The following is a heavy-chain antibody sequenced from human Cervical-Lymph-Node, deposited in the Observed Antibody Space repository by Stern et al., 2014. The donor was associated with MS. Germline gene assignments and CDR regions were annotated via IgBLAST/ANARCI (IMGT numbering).Heavy chain of an antibody. CDR3: ARSSNWYADY. V-gene: IGHV1-3*04. J-gene: IGHJ4*02. Sequence: VQLVESGAEVKKPGASVRVSCKASGYTFTSYALHWVRQAPGQRLEWMGWINTGNGDTKYSQKFQGRVTITRVTSARTAYLDLSSLRSEDTAVYYCARSSNWYADYWGQGTLVTVSS. CDR2: INTGNGDT. CDR1: GYTFTSYA. D-gene: IGHD6-13*01.